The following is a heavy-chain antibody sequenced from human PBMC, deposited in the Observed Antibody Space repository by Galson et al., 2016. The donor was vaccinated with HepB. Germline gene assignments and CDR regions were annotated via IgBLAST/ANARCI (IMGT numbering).Heavy chain of an antibody. CDR3: ARPAPYSGNYGSGWLDP. D-gene: IGHD1-26*01. Sequence: SLRLSCAASGFTFSSYWMHWVRQVPGKGLMWVSRISIDGSSTTYADSVKGRFTISRDNAKNMLYLQMNSLRAEDTAVYYCARPAPYSGNYGSGWLDPWGQGTLVTVSS. J-gene: IGHJ5*02. V-gene: IGHV3-74*01. CDR1: GFTFSSYW. CDR2: ISIDGSST.